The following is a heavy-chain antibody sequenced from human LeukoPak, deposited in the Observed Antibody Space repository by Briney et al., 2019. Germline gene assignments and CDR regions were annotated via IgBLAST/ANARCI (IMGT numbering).Heavy chain of an antibody. V-gene: IGHV1-2*02. CDR3: ARDAPHQRFDY. Sequence: ASVKVCCKASGYTFIDYWIHWVRQAPGQGLEWMGKIDLNTGDTTSAQKFQGRVTMTRDTSISTVYLDLSGLGSDDTAVYYCARDAPHQRFDYWGQGTLVTVPS. J-gene: IGHJ4*02. CDR1: GYTFIDYW. CDR2: IDLNTGDT.